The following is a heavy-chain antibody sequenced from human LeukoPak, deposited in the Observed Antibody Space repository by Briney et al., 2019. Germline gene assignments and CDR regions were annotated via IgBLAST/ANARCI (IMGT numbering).Heavy chain of an antibody. CDR2: ISSSGSTI. CDR3: VTTPGIAAAGTGGAFDI. D-gene: IGHD6-13*01. V-gene: IGHV3-48*03. CDR1: GSTSSSYE. Sequence: HLGGSLRLSCAASGSTSSSYEMNWFRQPPGKGLEWVSYISSSGSTIYYADSVKGRFTISRDNAKNSLYLQMNSLRAEDTAVYYCVTTPGIAAAGTGGAFDIWGQGTMVTVSS. J-gene: IGHJ3*02.